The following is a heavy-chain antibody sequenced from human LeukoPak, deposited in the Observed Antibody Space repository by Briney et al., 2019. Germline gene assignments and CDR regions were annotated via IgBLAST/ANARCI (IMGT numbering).Heavy chain of an antibody. CDR2: ILGGAGGT. J-gene: IGHJ4*02. CDR3: AHGSMYQLDY. V-gene: IGHV3-23*01. D-gene: IGHD2-2*01. Sequence: PGGTLRLSCAASGFTFSSYGMSWVRQAPGKGGEGVSGILGGAGGTYYADSVKGRFTISRDNSKNTLYLQMNSLRAEDTAVYYCAHGSMYQLDYWGQGTLVTVSS. CDR1: GFTFSSYG.